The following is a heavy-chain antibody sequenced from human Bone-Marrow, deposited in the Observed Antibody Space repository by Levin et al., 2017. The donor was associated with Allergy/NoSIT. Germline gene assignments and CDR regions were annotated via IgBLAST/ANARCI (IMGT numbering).Heavy chain of an antibody. D-gene: IGHD4-17*01. V-gene: IGHV4-39*01. CDR3: ATYLSTMTNSLDAFDI. CDR1: GGSITTNIYY. Sequence: SETLSLTCTVSGGSITTNIYYWAWIRQPPGKGLEWIANIRYGGSTHYNPSLKSRVIISVDTSNNQFSLRLNSVTAADTAVYYCATYLSTMTNSLDAFDIWGQGTMVTVSS. J-gene: IGHJ3*02. CDR2: IRYGGST.